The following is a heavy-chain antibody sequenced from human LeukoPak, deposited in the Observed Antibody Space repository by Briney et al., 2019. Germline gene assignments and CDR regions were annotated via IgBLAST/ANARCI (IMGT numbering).Heavy chain of an antibody. CDR1: GFTFSSYW. J-gene: IGHJ6*03. CDR2: INSDGSST. D-gene: IGHD3-3*01. CDR3: AREETYYDFWSGNYYYYYMDV. Sequence: GGSLRLSCAASGFTFSSYWMHWVRQAPGKGLVWVSRINSDGSSTSYADSVKGRFTTSRDNAKNTLYLQMNSLRAEDTAVYYCAREETYYDFWSGNYYYYYMDVWGKGTTVTVSS. V-gene: IGHV3-74*01.